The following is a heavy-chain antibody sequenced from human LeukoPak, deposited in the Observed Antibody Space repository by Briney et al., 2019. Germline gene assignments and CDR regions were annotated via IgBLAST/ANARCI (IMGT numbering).Heavy chain of an antibody. CDR1: GFIFSDYY. D-gene: IGHD3-10*01. CDR2: ISGGSGDT. CDR3: AARDYYGSVTSQVGFDY. J-gene: IGHJ4*02. V-gene: IGHV3-11*03. Sequence: PGGSLRLSCAASGFIFSDYYMSWIRQAPGKGLEWVSYISGGSGDTNYADSVKGRFTISRDNSKNTLYLQMNSLRAEDTAVYYCAARDYYGSVTSQVGFDYWGQGTLVTVSS.